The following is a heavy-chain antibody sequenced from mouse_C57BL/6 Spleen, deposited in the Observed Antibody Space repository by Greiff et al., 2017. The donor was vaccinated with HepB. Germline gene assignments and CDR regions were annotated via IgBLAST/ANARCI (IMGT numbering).Heavy chain of an antibody. CDR2: IHPNSGST. CDR1: GYTFTSYW. CDR3: AREGDGYYVGAMDY. D-gene: IGHD2-3*01. J-gene: IGHJ4*01. V-gene: IGHV1-64*01. Sequence: VQLQQPGAELVKPGASVKLSCKASGYTFTSYWMHWVKQRPGQGLEWIGMIHPNSGSTNYNEKFKSKATLTVDKSSSTAYMQLSSLTSEDSAVYYCAREGDGYYVGAMDYWGQGTSVTVSS.